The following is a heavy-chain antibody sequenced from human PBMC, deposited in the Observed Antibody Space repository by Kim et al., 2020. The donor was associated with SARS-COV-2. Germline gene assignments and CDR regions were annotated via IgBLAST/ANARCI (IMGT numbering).Heavy chain of an antibody. Sequence: SETLSLTCTVSGGSISSSGYYWDWIRQPPGKGLEWIGSVYYTWNTYYNPSLKSRVTISVDTSKNQISLKLSSVTAAGTSVYYCSRHFHGTSIRFLWLFQLYYWGQGILVTVSS. J-gene: IGHJ4*02. CDR3: SRHFHGTSIRFLWLFQLYY. CDR2: VYYTWNT. CDR1: GGSISSSGYY. D-gene: IGHD3-3*01. V-gene: IGHV4-39*01.